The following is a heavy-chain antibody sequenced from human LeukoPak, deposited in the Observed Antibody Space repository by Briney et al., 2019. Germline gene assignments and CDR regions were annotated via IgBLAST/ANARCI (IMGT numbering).Heavy chain of an antibody. Sequence: SETLSLTCTVSGGSISSYYWSWIRQPPGKGLEWIGYIYYSGSTNYNPSLKSRVTISVDTSKNQFSLKLSSVTAADTAVYYCARGVDIVVVPAAVHFDYWGQGTLVTVSS. CDR2: IYYSGST. CDR1: GGSISSYY. J-gene: IGHJ4*02. V-gene: IGHV4-59*08. D-gene: IGHD2-2*03. CDR3: ARGVDIVVVPAAVHFDY.